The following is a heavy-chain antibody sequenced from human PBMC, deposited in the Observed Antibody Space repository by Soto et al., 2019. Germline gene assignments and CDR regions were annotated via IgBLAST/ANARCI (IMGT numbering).Heavy chain of an antibody. D-gene: IGHD3-22*01. CDR2: INPNSGGT. J-gene: IGHJ4*02. V-gene: IGHV1-2*02. Sequence: VKVSCTASGYTFTGYYMHWVRQAPGQGLEWMGWINPNSGGTNYAQKFQGRVTMTRDTSISTAYMELSRLRSDDTAVYYCARSERDYDSSGYVYWGQGTLVTVSS. CDR3: ARSERDYDSSGYVY. CDR1: GYTFTGYY.